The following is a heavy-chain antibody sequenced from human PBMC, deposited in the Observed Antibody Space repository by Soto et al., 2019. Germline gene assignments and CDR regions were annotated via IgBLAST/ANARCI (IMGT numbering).Heavy chain of an antibody. D-gene: IGHD3-10*01. CDR3: AREESRGLDP. Sequence: SETLSLTCTLSAGSMSRYYWSWIRQPPGKGLEWIGYIYYSGSTNYNPSLKRRVTISVDTSKNQSPLKLSSVTAADTAVYYCAREESRGLDPWGQGTLVTVSS. V-gene: IGHV4-59*01. CDR2: IYYSGST. CDR1: AGSMSRYY. J-gene: IGHJ5*02.